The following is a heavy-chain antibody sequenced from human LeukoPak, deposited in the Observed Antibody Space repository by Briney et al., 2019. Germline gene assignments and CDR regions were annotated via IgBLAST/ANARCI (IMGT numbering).Heavy chain of an antibody. CDR2: IIPIFGTA. J-gene: IGHJ6*02. D-gene: IGHD6-19*01. CDR1: GGTFSSYA. Sequence: SVKVSCKASGGTFSSYAISWVRQAPGQGLEWMGGIIPIFGTANYAQKFQGRVTITADEFTSTAYMELSSLRSEDTAVYYCAAPGIAVADYYYGMDVWGQGTTVTVSS. CDR3: AAPGIAVADYYYGMDV. V-gene: IGHV1-69*13.